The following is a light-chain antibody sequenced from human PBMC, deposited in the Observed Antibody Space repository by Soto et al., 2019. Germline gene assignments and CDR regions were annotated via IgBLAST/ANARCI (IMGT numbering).Light chain of an antibody. Sequence: QSALTQPASVSGSPGQSIAISCTGASSDVGGYNYVSWHQQYPGKAPKLMIYDVSHRPSGVSNRFSGSKSGNTASLTISGLQAEDGADYYCSSYTSSNTLVFGTGTKLTVL. CDR1: SSDVGGYNY. J-gene: IGLJ1*01. CDR3: SSYTSSNTLV. V-gene: IGLV2-14*01. CDR2: DVS.